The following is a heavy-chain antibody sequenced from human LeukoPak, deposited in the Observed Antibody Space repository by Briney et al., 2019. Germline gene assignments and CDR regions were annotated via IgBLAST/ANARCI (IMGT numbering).Heavy chain of an antibody. J-gene: IGHJ4*02. CDR3: ATVLYSSSWYAPFDY. CDR2: INPNSGGT. V-gene: IGHV1-2*02. Sequence: GASVKVSCEASGYTFTGYYMHWVRQAPGQGLEWMGWINPNSGGTNYAQKFQGRVTMTRDTSISTAYMELSRLRSDDTAVYYCATVLYSSSWYAPFDYWGQGTLVTVSS. CDR1: GYTFTGYY. D-gene: IGHD6-13*01.